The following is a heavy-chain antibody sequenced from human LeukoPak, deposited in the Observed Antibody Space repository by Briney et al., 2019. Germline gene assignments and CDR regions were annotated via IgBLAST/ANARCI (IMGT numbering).Heavy chain of an antibody. D-gene: IGHD1-1*01. CDR2: ISSSSTI. Sequence: PGGSLRLSCAASGFTFSSYSMNWVRQAPGKGLEWVSYISSSSTIYYADSVKGRFTISRDNAKNSLYLQMNSLRDEDTAVYYCARGRDDLDYWGQGTLVTVSS. J-gene: IGHJ4*02. CDR3: ARGRDDLDY. CDR1: GFTFSSYS. V-gene: IGHV3-48*02.